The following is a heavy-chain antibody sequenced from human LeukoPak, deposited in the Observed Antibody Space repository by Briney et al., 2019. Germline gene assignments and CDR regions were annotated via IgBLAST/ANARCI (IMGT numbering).Heavy chain of an antibody. CDR1: GYTLTELS. Sequence: ASVKVSCTVSGYTLTELSMHWVRQAPGKGLEWMGGFDPEDGETIYAQKFQGRVTMTEDTSTDTAYMELSSLRSEDTAVYYCATPRDGYNQFDYWGQGTLVTVSS. CDR2: FDPEDGET. D-gene: IGHD5-24*01. CDR3: ATPRDGYNQFDY. V-gene: IGHV1-24*01. J-gene: IGHJ4*02.